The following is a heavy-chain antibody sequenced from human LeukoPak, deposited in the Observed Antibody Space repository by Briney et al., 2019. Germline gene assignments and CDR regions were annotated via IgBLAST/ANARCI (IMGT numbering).Heavy chain of an antibody. J-gene: IGHJ6*02. CDR2: INHNGNVN. CDR3: ARGGGLDV. V-gene: IGHV3-7*04. Sequence: NXARQAXXXXXEWVASINHNGNVNYYVDSVKGRFTISRDNAKNSLYLQMSNLRAEDTAVYFCARGGGLDVWGQGATVTVSS.